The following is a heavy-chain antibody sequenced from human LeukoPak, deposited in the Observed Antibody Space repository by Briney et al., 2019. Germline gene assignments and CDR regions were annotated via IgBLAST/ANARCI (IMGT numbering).Heavy chain of an antibody. V-gene: IGHV4-4*02. J-gene: IGHJ4*02. CDR1: LDSTTSNF. Sequence: SETLSLTCTVSLDSTTSNFWSWVRQPPGKDLEWIGEIHRSGSPNYNPSLQSRVTISIDRSRNQIVLELSSVTAADTAVYYCAREILGGFNPGAYWGQGILVTVSS. D-gene: IGHD1-14*01. CDR2: IHRSGSP. CDR3: AREILGGFNPGAY.